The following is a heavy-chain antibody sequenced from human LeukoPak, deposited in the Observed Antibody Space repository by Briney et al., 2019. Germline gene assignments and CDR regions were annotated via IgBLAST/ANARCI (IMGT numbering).Heavy chain of an antibody. CDR3: ARAAVLDY. CDR2: IYPVDSNT. J-gene: IGHJ4*02. Sequence: GESLKISCKASGYTFTSYWIGWLRQMPGKGLEWMGRIYPVDSNTRYSPSFQGQVTISADKSINSAYLQWSSLKASATAIYYCARAAVLDYWAQGTLVTVSS. D-gene: IGHD2-15*01. V-gene: IGHV5-51*01. CDR1: GYTFTSYW.